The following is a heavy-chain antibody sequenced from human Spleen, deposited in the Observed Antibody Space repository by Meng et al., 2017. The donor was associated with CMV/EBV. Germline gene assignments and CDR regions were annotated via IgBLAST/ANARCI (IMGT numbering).Heavy chain of an antibody. D-gene: IGHD2-2*01. CDR3: VKDQRIVVVPAATYYYGMDV. J-gene: IGHJ6*02. CDR2: IRDDGSNK. Sequence: GGSLRLSCAASGFTFSSYGMHWVRQAPGKGLEWVAFIRDDGSNKYYADSVKGRFTISRDNSKNTLYLQMNSLIAEDTAVYYCVKDQRIVVVPAATYYYGMDVWGQGTTVTVSS. CDR1: GFTFSSYG. V-gene: IGHV3-30*02.